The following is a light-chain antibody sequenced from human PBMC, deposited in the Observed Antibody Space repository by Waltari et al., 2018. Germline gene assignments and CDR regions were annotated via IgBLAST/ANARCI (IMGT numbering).Light chain of an antibody. CDR3: QQRSNWPRIT. Sequence: EIVLTRSPGTLSLSPGERAPLSRRASQSVGSFFAWYQQNPGQAPRLLIYDASNRATGIPARFSGSGSGTDFTLTISSLEPEDFAVYYCQQRSNWPRITFGQGTRLEI. V-gene: IGKV3-11*01. J-gene: IGKJ5*01. CDR1: QSVGSF. CDR2: DAS.